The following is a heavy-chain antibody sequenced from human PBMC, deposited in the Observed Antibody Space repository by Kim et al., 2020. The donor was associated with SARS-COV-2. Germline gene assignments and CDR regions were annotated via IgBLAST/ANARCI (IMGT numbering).Heavy chain of an antibody. CDR3: ARTIAVAGYYFDY. V-gene: IGHV4-59*08. CDR1: GGSISSYY. Sequence: SETLSLTCTVSGGSISSYYWSWIRQPPGKGLEWIGYIYYSGSTNYNPSLKSRVTISVDTSKNQFSLKLSSVTAADTAVYYCARTIAVAGYYFDYWGQGTLVTVSS. D-gene: IGHD6-19*01. J-gene: IGHJ4*02. CDR2: IYYSGST.